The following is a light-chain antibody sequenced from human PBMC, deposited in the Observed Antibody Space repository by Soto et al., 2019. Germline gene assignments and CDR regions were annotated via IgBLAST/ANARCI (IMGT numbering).Light chain of an antibody. CDR3: QQRTNRLLT. Sequence: DIVLTQSPATLSLSPGARATLSCRASQSVGSFLAWYQHKPGQAPRLLIYDASNRAPGIPARFSGSGSGTDFTLTIGSLEPEDFAVYYCQQRTNRLLTFGGGTKVEIK. J-gene: IGKJ4*01. CDR1: QSVGSF. CDR2: DAS. V-gene: IGKV3-11*01.